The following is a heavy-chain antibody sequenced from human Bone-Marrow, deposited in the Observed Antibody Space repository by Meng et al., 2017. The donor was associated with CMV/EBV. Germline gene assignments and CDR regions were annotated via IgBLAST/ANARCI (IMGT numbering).Heavy chain of an antibody. CDR1: GFTFSSYA. V-gene: IGHV3-23*01. CDR2: ISDSGGSI. CDR3: ARGGPTDIPIWKGWFDP. D-gene: IGHD5-18*01. Sequence: GESLKISCAASGFTFSSYAMSWVRQAPGKGLEWVSSISDSGGSIYYADSVKGRFTISRDNSKNTLYLQMNSLRAEDTAVYYCARGGPTDIPIWKGWFDPWGQGTLVTVSS. J-gene: IGHJ5*02.